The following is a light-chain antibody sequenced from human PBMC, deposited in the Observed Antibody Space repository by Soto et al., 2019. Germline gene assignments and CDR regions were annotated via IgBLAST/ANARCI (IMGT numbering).Light chain of an antibody. CDR3: QQANSFPPG. Sequence: DIQMTQFPSSVSASVGDRVTITCRASQGISSWLAWYQQKPGKAPKLLIYGASNLQSGVPSRFSGSGSGTDVTRLSSSLQPEDFATYYCQQANSFPPGFGPGTKVDIK. CDR2: GAS. V-gene: IGKV1-12*01. CDR1: QGISSW. J-gene: IGKJ3*01.